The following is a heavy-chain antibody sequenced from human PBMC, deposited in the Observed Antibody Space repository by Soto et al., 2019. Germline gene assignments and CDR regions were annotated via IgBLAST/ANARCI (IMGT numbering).Heavy chain of an antibody. D-gene: IGHD1-26*01. V-gene: IGHV3-30*18. Sequence: GGSLRLSCAASGFTFSSYGMHWVRQAPGKGLEWVAVISYDGSNKYYADSVKGRFTISRDNSKNTLYLQMNSLRAEDTAVYYCAKVRRPIVGAPNEYYYYGMDVWGQGTTVTVSS. J-gene: IGHJ6*02. CDR1: GFTFSSYG. CDR3: AKVRRPIVGAPNEYYYYGMDV. CDR2: ISYDGSNK.